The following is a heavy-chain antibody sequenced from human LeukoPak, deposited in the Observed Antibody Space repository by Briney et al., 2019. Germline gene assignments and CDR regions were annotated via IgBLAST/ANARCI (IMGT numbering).Heavy chain of an antibody. J-gene: IGHJ6*02. CDR1: GYTFTSYG. V-gene: IGHV1-18*01. Sequence: ASVKVSCKASGYTFTSYGISWVRQAPGQGLEWMGWISAYNGNTNYAQKLQGRVTMTTDTSTSTAYMELRSLRSDDTAVYYCASGNLKYYYDSSGYHHYYYYGMDVWGQGTTVTVSS. CDR2: ISAYNGNT. D-gene: IGHD3-22*01. CDR3: ASGNLKYYYDSSGYHHYYYYGMDV.